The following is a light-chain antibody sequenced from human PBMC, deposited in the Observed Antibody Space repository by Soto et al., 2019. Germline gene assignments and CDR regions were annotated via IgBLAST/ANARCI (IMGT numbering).Light chain of an antibody. V-gene: IGLV1-40*01. CDR2: GNS. J-gene: IGLJ2*01. CDR3: QSYDSSLSGSVV. Sequence: QSVLTQPPSVSGAPGQRVTISCTGSSSNIGAGYDVHWYQQLPGTAPKLLIYGNSNRPSGVPDRFSGSKSGTSASLAITGLQAEDEADCYCQSYDSSLSGSVVFGGATKVTV. CDR1: SSNIGAGYD.